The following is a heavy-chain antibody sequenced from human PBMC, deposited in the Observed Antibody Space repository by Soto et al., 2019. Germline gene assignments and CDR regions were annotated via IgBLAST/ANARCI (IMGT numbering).Heavy chain of an antibody. V-gene: IGHV3-74*01. CDR1: GFTFSSYW. Sequence: GGSLRLSCAASGFTFSSYWMHWVRQAPGKGLVWVSRINSDGSSTSYADSVKGRFTISRDNAKNTLYLKMNSLRAEDTAVYYCARDRYSYGYFDYWGQGTLVTVSS. J-gene: IGHJ4*02. CDR2: INSDGSST. D-gene: IGHD5-18*01. CDR3: ARDRYSYGYFDY.